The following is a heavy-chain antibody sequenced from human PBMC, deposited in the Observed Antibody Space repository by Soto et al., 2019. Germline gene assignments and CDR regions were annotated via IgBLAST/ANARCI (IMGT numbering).Heavy chain of an antibody. Sequence: QVQLVQSGAEVKKPGSSVKVSCTASGGAFRNYAVSWVRQAPGQGLEWMEAVMPTFGAGVYAQKFQGRLTIFADESTNTAYLSVSSLTFEDAAIYYCAASRGFYEAMDAWGQGTPLTVSS. D-gene: IGHD3-22*01. CDR1: GGAFRNYA. CDR2: VMPTFGAG. CDR3: AASRGFYEAMDA. J-gene: IGHJ6*02. V-gene: IGHV1-69*01.